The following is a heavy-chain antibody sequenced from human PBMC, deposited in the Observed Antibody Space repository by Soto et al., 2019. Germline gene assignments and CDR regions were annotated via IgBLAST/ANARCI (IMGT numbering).Heavy chain of an antibody. J-gene: IGHJ6*02. CDR3: ARDPAREYSSSWYTGTYYGMDV. D-gene: IGHD6-13*01. CDR1: GYTFTGYG. V-gene: IGHV1-18*04. Sequence: ASVKVSCKASGYTFTGYGISWVRQAPGQGLEWMGWISAYNGNTNYAQKLQGRVTMTTDTSTSTAYMELRSLRSDDTAVYYCARDPAREYSSSWYTGTYYGMDVWGQGNTVTVSS. CDR2: ISAYNGNT.